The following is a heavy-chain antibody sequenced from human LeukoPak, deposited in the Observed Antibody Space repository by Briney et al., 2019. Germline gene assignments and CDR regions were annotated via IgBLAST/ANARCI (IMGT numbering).Heavy chain of an antibody. V-gene: IGHV3-33*01. D-gene: IGHD6-13*01. CDR1: GFTFSSYG. CDR3: AREKQQPSYYGMDV. CDR2: IWYDGSNK. Sequence: GRSLRLSCAASGFTFSSYGMHWVRQAPGKGLEWVAVIWYDGSNKYYADSVKGRFTISRDNSKNTLYLQMNSLRAEDTAVYYCAREKQQPSYYGMDVWGQGTTVTVSS. J-gene: IGHJ6*02.